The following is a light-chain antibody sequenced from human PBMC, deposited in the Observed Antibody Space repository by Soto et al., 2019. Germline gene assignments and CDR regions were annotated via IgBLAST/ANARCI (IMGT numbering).Light chain of an antibody. CDR1: RSVFATSNFQNY. J-gene: IGKJ4*01. CDR3: LQYYDGLALS. V-gene: IGKV4-1*01. Sequence: DIVMTQSPDSLAVSPGGRATINCKSSRSVFATSNFQNYLGWYQQRPGQPPKLLIFWASTRASGVPDRFRGSGSGTDFTLTIDNLQAEDVVVYYCLQYYDGLALSFRGGTKVELK. CDR2: WAS.